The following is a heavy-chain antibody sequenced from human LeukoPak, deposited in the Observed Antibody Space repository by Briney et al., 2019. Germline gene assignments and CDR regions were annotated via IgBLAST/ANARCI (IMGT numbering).Heavy chain of an antibody. J-gene: IGHJ5*02. CDR2: IYTSGST. D-gene: IGHD2-15*01. CDR3: AREDYSGGFDP. CDR1: GGSISSYY. V-gene: IGHV4-4*07. Sequence: PSETLSLTCTVSGGSISSYYWSWIRQPAGKGLEWIGRIYTSGSTNYNPSLKSRVTVSVDTSRNQLSLKLTSVTAADTAVYYCAREDYSGGFDPWGQGTLVTVSS.